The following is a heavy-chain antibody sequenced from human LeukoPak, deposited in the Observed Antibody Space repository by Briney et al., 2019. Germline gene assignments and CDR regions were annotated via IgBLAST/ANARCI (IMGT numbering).Heavy chain of an antibody. J-gene: IGHJ6*02. Sequence: SETLSLTCTVSGGSISSYYWSWIRQPPGKGLEWIGYIYYSGSTNYNPSLKSRVTISVDTSKNQFSLKLSSVTAADTAVYYCARDFRMRGHYDILTGYFTYYYYYGMDVWGQGTTVTVSS. CDR3: ARDFRMRGHYDILTGYFTYYYYYGMDV. D-gene: IGHD3-9*01. CDR2: IYYSGST. V-gene: IGHV4-59*12. CDR1: GGSISSYY.